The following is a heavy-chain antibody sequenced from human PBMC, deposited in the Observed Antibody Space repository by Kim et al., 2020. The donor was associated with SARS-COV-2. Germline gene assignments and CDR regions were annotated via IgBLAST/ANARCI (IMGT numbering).Heavy chain of an antibody. D-gene: IGHD1-7*01. V-gene: IGHV3-74*01. CDR1: GFTLTTYW. J-gene: IGHJ4*02. CDR2: INSDGSST. Sequence: GGSLRLSCAASGFTLTTYWMHWVRQVPGKGLVWVARINSDGSSTSYADSVKGRFTISRDNAKDTLYLQMNSLRAEDTAVYYCARRNFSNSAYYFDSWGQG. CDR3: ARRNFSNSAYYFDS.